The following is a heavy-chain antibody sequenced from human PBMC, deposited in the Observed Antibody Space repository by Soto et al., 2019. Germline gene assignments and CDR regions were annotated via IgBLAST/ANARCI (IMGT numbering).Heavy chain of an antibody. CDR2: IKQDGSVK. J-gene: IGHJ4*02. D-gene: IGHD6-6*01. V-gene: IGHV3-7*01. CDR3: ARIGYSSSSFEY. CDR1: GFPFTNYW. Sequence: GGSLRLSCAASGFPFTNYWMSWVRQAPGKGLEWVANIKQDGSVKYYVDSVKGRFTISRDNAEDSLYLQVSILRAEDTAVYYCARIGYSSSSFEYWGQGTLVTVSS.